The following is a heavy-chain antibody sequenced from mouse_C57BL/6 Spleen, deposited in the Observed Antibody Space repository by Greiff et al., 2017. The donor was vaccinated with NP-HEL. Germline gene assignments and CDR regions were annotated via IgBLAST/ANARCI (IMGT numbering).Heavy chain of an antibody. CDR3: AREGGAWFAY. CDR1: GYTFTDYY. V-gene: IGHV1-76*01. CDR2: IYPGSGNT. J-gene: IGHJ3*01. Sequence: QVHVKQSGAELVRPGASVKLSCKASGYTFTDYYINWVKQRPGQGLEWIARIYPGSGNTYYNEKFKGKATLTAEKSSSTAYMQLSSLTSEDSAVYFCAREGGAWFAYWGQGTLVTVSA.